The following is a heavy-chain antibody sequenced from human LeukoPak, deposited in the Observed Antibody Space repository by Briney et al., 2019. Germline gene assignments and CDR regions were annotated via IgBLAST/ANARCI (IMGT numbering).Heavy chain of an antibody. CDR1: GYTFTSYA. Sequence: ASVKVSCKASGYTFTSYAMNWVRRAPGQGLEWVGLINPTGTTTLYAQKFQGRITLTRDMSATTDYMELSSLTSEDTAVYYCARDNSVGDIAWWFDPWGQGTLVTVSS. D-gene: IGHD1-26*01. V-gene: IGHV1-46*01. J-gene: IGHJ5*02. CDR2: INPTGTTT. CDR3: ARDNSVGDIAWWFDP.